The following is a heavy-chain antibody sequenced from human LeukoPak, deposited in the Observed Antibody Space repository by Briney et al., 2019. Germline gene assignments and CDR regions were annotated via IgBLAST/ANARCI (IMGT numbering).Heavy chain of an antibody. D-gene: IGHD2-2*01. Sequence: SETLSLTCAVYGGSFSGYYWSWIRQPPGKGLEWIGEINRSGSTNYNPSLKSRVTISVDTSKNQFSLKLSSVTAADTAVYYCARGRYCSSTSCYLNWFDPWGQGTLVTVSS. CDR2: INRSGST. J-gene: IGHJ5*02. CDR1: GGSFSGYY. CDR3: ARGRYCSSTSCYLNWFDP. V-gene: IGHV4-34*01.